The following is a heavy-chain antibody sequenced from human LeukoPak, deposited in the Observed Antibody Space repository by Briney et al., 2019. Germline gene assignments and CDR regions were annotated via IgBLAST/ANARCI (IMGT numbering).Heavy chain of an antibody. CDR1: GYTFTDYY. CDR3: ARGPDFEHDAFDI. CDR2: ISAYNGNT. V-gene: IGHV1-18*04. Sequence: ASVKVSCKASGYTFTDYYMHWVRQAPGQGLEWMGWISAYNGNTNYAQKLQGRVTMTTDTSTSTAYMELRSLRSDDTAVYYCARGPDFEHDAFDIWGQGTMVTVSS. D-gene: IGHD1-14*01. J-gene: IGHJ3*02.